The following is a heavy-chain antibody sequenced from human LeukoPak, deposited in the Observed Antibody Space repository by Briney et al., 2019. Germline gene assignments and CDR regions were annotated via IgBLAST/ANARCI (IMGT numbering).Heavy chain of an antibody. J-gene: IGHJ4*02. CDR3: ARGGGYSYGSDFDY. Sequence: SETLSLTCAVYGGSFSGYYWSWIRQPPGKGLEWIGEINHSGSTNYNPSLKSRVTISVDTSKNQFSLKLSSVTAADTAVYYCARGGGYSYGSDFDYWGQGTLVTVSS. V-gene: IGHV4-34*01. D-gene: IGHD5-18*01. CDR1: GGSFSGYY. CDR2: INHSGST.